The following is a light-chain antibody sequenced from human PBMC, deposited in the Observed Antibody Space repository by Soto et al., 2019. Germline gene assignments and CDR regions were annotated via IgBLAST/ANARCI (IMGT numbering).Light chain of an antibody. CDR2: AAS. J-gene: IGKJ1*01. CDR1: QGISIY. Sequence: AIRMTQSPSSLSASTGDRVTITCRASQGISIYLAWYQQKPGKAPKLLIYAASTLQSGVPSRFSGSGSGTDFTLTISCLQSVDFATYYCQQYYSYPRPFGQGTKVDIK. CDR3: QQYYSYPRP. V-gene: IGKV1-8*01.